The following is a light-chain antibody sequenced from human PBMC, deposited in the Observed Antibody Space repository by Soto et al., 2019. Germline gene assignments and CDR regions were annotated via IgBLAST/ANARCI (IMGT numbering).Light chain of an antibody. V-gene: IGLV1-44*01. CDR3: AAWDGSLTGYVV. Sequence: QSVLTQPPSASGTPGQGVTISCSGSSSNIGSHTVNWFQQLPGTAPRLLIYSNNQRPSGVPDRFSGSKSGTSASLAISGLQSEDEAEYFCAAWDGSLTGYVVLGGGTKLTVL. CDR1: SSNIGSHT. J-gene: IGLJ2*01. CDR2: SNN.